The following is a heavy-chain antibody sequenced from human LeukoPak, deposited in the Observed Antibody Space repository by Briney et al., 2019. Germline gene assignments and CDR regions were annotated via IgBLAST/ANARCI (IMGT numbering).Heavy chain of an antibody. CDR3: ARNQPRKGDDAFDI. CDR2: IYSCGST. J-gene: IGHJ3*02. V-gene: IGHV3-66*01. Sequence: GGSLRLSCAASGFTVSSNYMSWVRQAPGKGLEGVSVIYSCGSTYYADSVKGRFTISRDNSKNTLYLQMNSLRAEDTAVYYCARNQPRKGDDAFDIWGQGTMVTVSS. CDR1: GFTVSSNY.